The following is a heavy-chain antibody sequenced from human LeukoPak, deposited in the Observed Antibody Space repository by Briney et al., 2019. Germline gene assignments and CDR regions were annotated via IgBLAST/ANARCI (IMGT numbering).Heavy chain of an antibody. CDR2: ISSSSSYI. V-gene: IGHV3-21*01. CDR1: GFTFSSYS. D-gene: IGHD6-6*01. J-gene: IGHJ4*02. CDR3: ASRYSSSSLYYFDY. Sequence: PGGSLRLSCAASGFTFSSYSMNWVRQAPGKGLEWVSSISSSSSYIYYADSVKGRFTISRDNAKNSLYLQMNSLRAEDTAVYYCASRYSSSSLYYFDYWGQGTLVTVSS.